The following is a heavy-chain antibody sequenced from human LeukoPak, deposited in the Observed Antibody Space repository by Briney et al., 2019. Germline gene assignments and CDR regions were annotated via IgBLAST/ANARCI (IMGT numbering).Heavy chain of an antibody. J-gene: IGHJ4*02. Sequence: GGSLRLPCATSGFTLSSYSMNWVRQAPGKGLEWVSYISSGSTTIYYADSVKGRFTISRDNAKNSLYLQMNSLRAEDTAVYYCARDVEQWLVRVYYFDYWGQGTLVTVSS. CDR2: ISSGSTTI. D-gene: IGHD6-19*01. CDR1: GFTLSSYS. CDR3: ARDVEQWLVRVYYFDY. V-gene: IGHV3-48*01.